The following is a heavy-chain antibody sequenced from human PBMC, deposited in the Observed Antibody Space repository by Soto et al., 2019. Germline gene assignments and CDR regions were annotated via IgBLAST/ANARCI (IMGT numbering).Heavy chain of an antibody. J-gene: IGHJ4*02. V-gene: IGHV1-18*04. CDR3: ARDRPYYYDSSGYPFDY. D-gene: IGHD3-22*01. CDR2: ISAYNGNT. CDR1: GYTFTSYG. Sequence: ASVKVSCKASGYTFTSYGISWVRQAPGQGLEWMGWISAYNGNTNYAQKLQGRVTMTTDTSTSTAYMEPRSLRSDDTAVYYCARDRPYYYDSSGYPFDYWGQGTLVTVSS.